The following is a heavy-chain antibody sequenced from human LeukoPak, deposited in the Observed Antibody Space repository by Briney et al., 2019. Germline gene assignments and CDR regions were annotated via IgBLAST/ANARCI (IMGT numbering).Heavy chain of an antibody. V-gene: IGHV4-61*02. D-gene: IGHD3-10*01. CDR3: AGDQIGVDYFDY. CDR2: IYTSGST. CDR1: GGSISSGSYY. J-gene: IGHJ4*02. Sequence: PSETLSLTCTVSGGSISSGSYYRSWIRQPAGKGLEWIGRIYTSGSTNYNPSLKSRVTISVDTSKNQFSLKLSSVTAADTAVYYCAGDQIGVDYFDYWGQGTLVTVSS.